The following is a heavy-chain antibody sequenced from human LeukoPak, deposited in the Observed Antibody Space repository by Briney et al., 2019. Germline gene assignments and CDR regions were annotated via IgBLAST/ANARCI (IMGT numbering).Heavy chain of an antibody. Sequence: ASVKVSCEASGYTFIGYDVTWVRQASGRGLEWMGGMNPNSGLTAYAPKFQGRVTMTRDTSISTAYMELTSLTSEDPAVYYCAREASGLRSYDWSSDHWGQGTPVTVSS. D-gene: IGHD3-9*01. CDR1: GYTFIGYD. V-gene: IGHV1-8*01. CDR3: AREASGLRSYDWSSDH. J-gene: IGHJ4*02. CDR2: MNPNSGLT.